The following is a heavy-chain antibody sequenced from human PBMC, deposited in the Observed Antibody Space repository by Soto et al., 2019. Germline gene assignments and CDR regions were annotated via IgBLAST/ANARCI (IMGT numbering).Heavy chain of an antibody. CDR3: AREAGSGSYYPENY. J-gene: IGHJ4*02. Sequence: QVQLVQSGAELKKPGASVKVSCKASGCTFINYGISWVRQAPGQGLEWMGWISPYNDDTDYAQKFQGRVTMTTDTSTTTAYMELRNLRFDDTAMYYCAREAGSGSYYPENYWGQGTLVTVSS. CDR1: GCTFINYG. V-gene: IGHV1-18*01. D-gene: IGHD1-26*01. CDR2: ISPYNDDT.